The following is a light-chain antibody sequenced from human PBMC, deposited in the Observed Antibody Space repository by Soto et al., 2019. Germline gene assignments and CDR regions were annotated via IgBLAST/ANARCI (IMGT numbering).Light chain of an antibody. CDR2: GAS. V-gene: IGKV3-20*01. J-gene: IGKJ1*01. Sequence: EIVLTQSPGTLSLSPGERATLSCRASQTISSVYLAWYQQKPGQAPRLLIFGASSRATGIPDRFSGSGSGTDFTLNLSRLEPEDSAVYYCQQYGSSHPWTFGQGTKVEIK. CDR3: QQYGSSHPWT. CDR1: QTISSVY.